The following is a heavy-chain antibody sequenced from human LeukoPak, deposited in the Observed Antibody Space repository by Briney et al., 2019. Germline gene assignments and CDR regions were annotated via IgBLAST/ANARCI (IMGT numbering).Heavy chain of an antibody. Sequence: GESLKISCKGSGYSFTSYWIGWVRQMPGKGLEWMGIIYAGDSDTRYSPSFQGQVTISVDKSISTAYLQWSSLQASDTAMYYCARATGTSQFYFYCGMDVWGQGTTVTVSS. V-gene: IGHV5-51*01. J-gene: IGHJ6*02. D-gene: IGHD2-2*01. CDR1: GYSFTSYW. CDR2: IYAGDSDT. CDR3: ARATGTSQFYFYCGMDV.